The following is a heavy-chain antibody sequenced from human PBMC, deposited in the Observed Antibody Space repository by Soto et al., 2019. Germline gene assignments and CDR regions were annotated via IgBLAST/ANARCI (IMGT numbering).Heavy chain of an antibody. CDR3: AGRLGSYDAFDM. V-gene: IGHV4-59*08. CDR1: GGSISSYY. J-gene: IGHJ3*02. D-gene: IGHD7-27*01. Sequence: SGTLSPTCTFSGGSISSYYWSWIRQPPGKGLEGIGYIYYSGSTNYNPSLKSRVTISVDTSKNQFSLKLSSVTAADTAVSSSAGRLGSYDAFDMWGQGTMVTVSS. CDR2: IYYSGST.